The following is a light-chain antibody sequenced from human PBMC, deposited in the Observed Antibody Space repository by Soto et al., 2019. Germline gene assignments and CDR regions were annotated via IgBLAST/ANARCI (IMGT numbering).Light chain of an antibody. V-gene: IGKV3-20*01. CDR2: GAS. J-gene: IGKJ2*01. CDR1: QSVSSSY. Sequence: EIVLMQSPGTLSLSPGERATLSCRASQSVSSSYLAWYQQKPGQAPRLLIYGASSRATGIPDRFSGSGSGTDFTLTISRLEPEDFAVYYCQQYGSSPGMYTFGQGTKLEIK. CDR3: QQYGSSPGMYT.